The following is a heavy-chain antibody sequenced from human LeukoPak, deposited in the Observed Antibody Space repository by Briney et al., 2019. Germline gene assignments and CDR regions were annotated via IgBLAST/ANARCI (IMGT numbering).Heavy chain of an antibody. CDR2: IKQDGSEK. J-gene: IGHJ4*02. Sequence: QPGGSLRLSCAASGFTFSSYWMSLVRQAPGKGLEWVANIKQDGSEKYYVDSVKGRFTISRDNTKNSLYLQMNCLRAEDTAVYYCARDEGSGSYYARAHAVADYWGQGTLVTVSS. CDR1: GFTFSSYW. CDR3: ARDEGSGSYYARAHAVADY. D-gene: IGHD3-10*01. V-gene: IGHV3-7*01.